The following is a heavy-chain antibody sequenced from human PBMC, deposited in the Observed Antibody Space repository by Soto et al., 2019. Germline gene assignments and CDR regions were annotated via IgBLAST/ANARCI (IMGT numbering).Heavy chain of an antibody. D-gene: IGHD2-15*01. CDR3: ARTYGGKIGDALDL. Sequence: EVQLLESGGGLVQTGGSLRLSCAAAGFTVRIYAMSWVRQVTGKGLEWVSTIRDSADGADYADSVKGRFTISRDNSKNTQYLQMNSLRAADTAVYYCARTYGGKIGDALDLWGQATTVTVSS. CDR1: GFTVRIYA. V-gene: IGHV3-23*01. J-gene: IGHJ3*01. CDR2: IRDSADGA.